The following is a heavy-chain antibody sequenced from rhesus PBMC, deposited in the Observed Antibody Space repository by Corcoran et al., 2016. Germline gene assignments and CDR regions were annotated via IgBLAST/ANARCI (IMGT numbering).Heavy chain of an antibody. V-gene: IGHV4-122*02. CDR2: IAYSGST. CDR3: AREGSYPDY. D-gene: IGHD1-44*02. J-gene: IGHJ4*01. CDR1: GYSISSGYG. Sequence: QVQLQESGPGVVKPSETLSLTCAVSGYSISSGYGWSWIRQPPGKGLEWIGYIAYSGSTRYSPSLKSRVTISRDTSKNQFSLKLSSVTAADTGVYYCAREGSYPDYWGQGVLVTVSS.